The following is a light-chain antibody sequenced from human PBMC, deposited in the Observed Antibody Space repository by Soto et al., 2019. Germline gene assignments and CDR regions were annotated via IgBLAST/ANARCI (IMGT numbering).Light chain of an antibody. Sequence: QSALTQPRSVSGSPGQSVTISCTGTSSDVGGYNYVSWYQQHPGKAPNLMIYDVSKRPSGVPDRFSGSKSGNTASLTISGLQAEDEADYYCCSYAGNNIFVFGTGTKVTVL. CDR2: DVS. J-gene: IGLJ1*01. CDR1: SSDVGGYNY. CDR3: CSYAGNNIFV. V-gene: IGLV2-11*02.